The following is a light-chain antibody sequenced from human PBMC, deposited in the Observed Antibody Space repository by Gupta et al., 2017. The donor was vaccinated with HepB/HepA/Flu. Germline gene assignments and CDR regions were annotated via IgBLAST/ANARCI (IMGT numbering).Light chain of an antibody. J-gene: IGKJ2*01. CDR3: QQRSNWPPYT. CDR1: QSVSSY. CDR2: DAS. Sequence: EIVLTQSPATLSLSPGERATLSCRASQSVSSYLAWYQQKPGQAPRLLIYDASNRATGIPARFSGSGCGTDFTLTISNREPEDFAVYYCQQRSNWPPYTFGQGTKLEIK. V-gene: IGKV3-11*01.